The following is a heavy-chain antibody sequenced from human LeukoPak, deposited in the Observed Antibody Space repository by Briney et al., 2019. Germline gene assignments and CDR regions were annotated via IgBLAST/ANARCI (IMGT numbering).Heavy chain of an antibody. CDR1: GGSISSSNYY. CDR3: ARITMVRGVIDP. D-gene: IGHD3-10*01. V-gene: IGHV4-39*07. CDR2: IYSRGST. J-gene: IGHJ5*02. Sequence: PSETLSLTCIVSGGSISSSNYYWGWIRQSPGKGLEWIGSIYSRGSTYYNPSLKSRVIVSSDMSKNQFSLMLNSVTAADTAVYYCARITMVRGVIDPWGQGTLVTVSS.